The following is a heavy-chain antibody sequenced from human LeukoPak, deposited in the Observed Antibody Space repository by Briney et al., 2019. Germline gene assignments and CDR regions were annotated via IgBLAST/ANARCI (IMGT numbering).Heavy chain of an antibody. CDR3: AKDLYGSGSYQIRLFDY. D-gene: IGHD3-10*01. CDR1: GFTFGDYA. CDR2: IRYDGSNQ. J-gene: IGHJ4*02. V-gene: IGHV3-30*02. Sequence: GRSLRLSCTASGFTFGDYAMSWVRQAPGKGLEWVAFIRYDGSNQFYTDSVKGRFTISRDNSKNTLYLQMNSLRAEDTAVYYCAKDLYGSGSYQIRLFDYWGQGTLVTVSS.